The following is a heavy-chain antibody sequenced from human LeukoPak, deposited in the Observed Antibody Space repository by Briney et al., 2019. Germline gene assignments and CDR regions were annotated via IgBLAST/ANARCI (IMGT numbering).Heavy chain of an antibody. J-gene: IGHJ4*02. CDR2: INPNSGDT. D-gene: IGHD2-15*01. Sequence: GGSLRLSCAASGFTFSSYGMHWVRQAPGQGLEWMGWINPNSGDTNYAQKFQGRVTMTRDTSISTAYMELSRLKSDDTAVYYCARDQVARDIVVVLAATGTIDYWGQGTLVTVSS. CDR1: GFTFSSYG. V-gene: IGHV1-2*02. CDR3: ARDQVARDIVVVLAATGTIDY.